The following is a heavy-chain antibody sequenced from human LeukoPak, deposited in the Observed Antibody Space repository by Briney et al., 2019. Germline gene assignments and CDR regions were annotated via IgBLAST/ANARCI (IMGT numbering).Heavy chain of an antibody. CDR3: ARDREVFGAGGWFDP. D-gene: IGHD3-3*01. CDR1: GSSISSGSYY. Sequence: PSETLSLTCTVSGSSISSGSYYWSWIRQPAGKGLEWIGRIYTSGSTNYNPSLKSRVTISVDTSKNQFSLKLSSVTAADTAVYYCARDREVFGAGGWFDPWGQGTLVTVSS. CDR2: IYTSGST. J-gene: IGHJ5*02. V-gene: IGHV4-61*02.